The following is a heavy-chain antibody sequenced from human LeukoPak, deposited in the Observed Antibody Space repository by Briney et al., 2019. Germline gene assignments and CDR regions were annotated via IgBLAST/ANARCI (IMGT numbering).Heavy chain of an antibody. CDR1: GFTFSSYA. CDR3: ARVLLWFGVPTCPDV. J-gene: IGHJ6*02. Sequence: GGSLRLSCAASGFTFSSYAMSWVRQAPGKGLEWVSAISGSGGSTYYADSVKGRFTISRDNSKNTLYLQMNSLRAEDTAVYYCARVLLWFGVPTCPDVWGQGTTVTVSS. V-gene: IGHV3-23*01. D-gene: IGHD3-10*01. CDR2: ISGSGGST.